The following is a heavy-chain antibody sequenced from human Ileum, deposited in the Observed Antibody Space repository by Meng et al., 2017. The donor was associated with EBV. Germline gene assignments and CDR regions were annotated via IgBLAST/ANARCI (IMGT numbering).Heavy chain of an antibody. CDR1: GDSISSSNHW. J-gene: IGHJ4*02. D-gene: IGHD3-3*01. CDR3: ARRYYGVPFDN. Sequence: LQLPESGPGLVKPSETLSLTGAVSGDSISSSNHWWGWIRQPPGKGLEWVGTIYYSGSTFYNPSLKSRVTISLDTSKNQFSLKVSSVTAADTAVYYCARRYYGVPFDNWGQGTLVTVSS. CDR2: IYYSGST. V-gene: IGHV4-39*01.